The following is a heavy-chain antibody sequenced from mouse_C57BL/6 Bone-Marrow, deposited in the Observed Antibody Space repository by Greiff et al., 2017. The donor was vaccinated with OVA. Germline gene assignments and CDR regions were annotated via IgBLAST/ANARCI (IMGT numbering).Heavy chain of an antibody. Sequence: QVQLQQSGAELARPGASVKLSCKASGYTFTSYGISWVKQRTGQGLEWIGEIYPRSGNTYYNEKFKGKATLTADKSSSTAYMELRSLTSEYSAVYFCAREGSLYYSNYFYAMDYWGQGTSVTVSS. J-gene: IGHJ4*01. CDR2: IYPRSGNT. CDR1: GYTFTSYG. D-gene: IGHD2-5*01. CDR3: AREGSLYYSNYFYAMDY. V-gene: IGHV1-81*01.